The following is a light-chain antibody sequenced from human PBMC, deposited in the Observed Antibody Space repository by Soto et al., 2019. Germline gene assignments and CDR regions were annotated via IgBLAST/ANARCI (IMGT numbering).Light chain of an antibody. J-gene: IGLJ1*01. CDR2: EVS. CDR3: SSYTSSSTLYV. V-gene: IGLV2-14*01. CDR1: SSDVGGYNY. Sequence: QSAVTQPASVSGSPGQSITISCTGNSSDVGGYNYVSWYQQHPGKAPKLMIYEVSNRPSGVSNRFSGSKSGNTASLTISGLQAEDEADYYCSSYTSSSTLYVFGTGTKLTVL.